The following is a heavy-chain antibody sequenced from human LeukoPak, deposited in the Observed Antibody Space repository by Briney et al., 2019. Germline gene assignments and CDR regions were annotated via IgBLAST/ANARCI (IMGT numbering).Heavy chain of an antibody. J-gene: IGHJ4*02. CDR3: ARAREYNWNEEYFDY. CDR1: GFTFSDYY. Sequence: GGSLRLSCAASGFTFSDYYMSWIRQAPGKGLEWVSYISSSGSTIYYADSVKGRFTISRDNAKNSLYLQMNSLRAEDTAVYYCARAREYNWNEEYFDYWGQGTLVTVSS. CDR2: ISSSGSTI. V-gene: IGHV3-11*01. D-gene: IGHD1-20*01.